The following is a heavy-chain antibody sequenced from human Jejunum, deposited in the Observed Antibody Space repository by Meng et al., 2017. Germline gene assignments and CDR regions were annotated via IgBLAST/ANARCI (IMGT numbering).Heavy chain of an antibody. V-gene: IGHV3-43*01. J-gene: IGHJ4*02. CDR3: AKGLCRNSWSFDC. D-gene: IGHD6-13*01. CDR1: RFTFDDYS. Sequence: GESLKISCAASRFTFDDYSMHWVRQAPGKGLEWVSLISWDGNNTQYADSVKGRFTISRDNSKNSLYLQMNSLRTEDSALYYCAKGLCRNSWSFDCWGQGTLVTGSS. CDR2: ISWDGNNT.